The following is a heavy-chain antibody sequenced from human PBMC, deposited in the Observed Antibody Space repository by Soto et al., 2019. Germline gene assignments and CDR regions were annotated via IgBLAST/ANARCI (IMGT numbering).Heavy chain of an antibody. V-gene: IGHV3-23*01. J-gene: IGHJ5*02. CDR2: ISSSGDST. Sequence: GGSLRLSCAASGFTFSSYAMSWARQAPGKGLEWVSTISSSGDSTYYADSVKGRFTISRDNSQNTLYLQINSLRAEDTAVYYCVKVNSGYPNWFDPWGQGTLVTVSS. CDR3: VKVNSGYPNWFDP. CDR1: GFTFSSYA. D-gene: IGHD5-12*01.